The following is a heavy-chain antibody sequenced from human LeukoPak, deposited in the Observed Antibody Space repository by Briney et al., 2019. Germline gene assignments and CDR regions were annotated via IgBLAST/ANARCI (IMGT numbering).Heavy chain of an antibody. CDR1: GGSISGDY. CDR2: IHYSGRT. CDR3: ARLVVTSALDWCDP. D-gene: IGHD2-21*02. J-gene: IGHJ5*02. Sequence: SETLSLTCTVSGGSISGDYWSWIRQPPGKGLEWIGYIHYSGRTNYSPSLKSRVTISVNTSKNQFSLKLSSVTAADTAVYYCARLVVTSALDWCDPWGQGTLVTVSS. V-gene: IGHV4-59*01.